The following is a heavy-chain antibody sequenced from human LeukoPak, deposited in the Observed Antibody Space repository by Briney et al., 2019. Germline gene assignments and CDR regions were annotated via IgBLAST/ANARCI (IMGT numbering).Heavy chain of an antibody. CDR1: GGSFSGYY. Sequence: SETLSLTCAVYGGSFSGYYWSWIRQPPGKGLEWIGEINHSGSTNYNPSLKSRVTISVDTSKNQFPLKLSSVTAADTAVYYCARVWRYCSGGSCYIVWGQGTLVTVSS. J-gene: IGHJ4*02. CDR3: ARVWRYCSGGSCYIV. V-gene: IGHV4-34*01. CDR2: INHSGST. D-gene: IGHD2-15*01.